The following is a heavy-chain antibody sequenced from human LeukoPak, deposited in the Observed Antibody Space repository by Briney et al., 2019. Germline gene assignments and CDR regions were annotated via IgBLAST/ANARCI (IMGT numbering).Heavy chain of an antibody. CDR1: GFTFSSHA. CDR2: ISGNGAGT. Sequence: GGSLRLSCTPSGFTFSSHAMSWVRQAPVKGLEWVSGISGNGAGTYYGDSVKGRFTISRDNSKNTLYLQMNSPRAEDTAIYYCAKGFGSSSWFDYWGQGTLVTVSS. D-gene: IGHD6-13*01. J-gene: IGHJ4*02. CDR3: AKGFGSSSWFDY. V-gene: IGHV3-23*02.